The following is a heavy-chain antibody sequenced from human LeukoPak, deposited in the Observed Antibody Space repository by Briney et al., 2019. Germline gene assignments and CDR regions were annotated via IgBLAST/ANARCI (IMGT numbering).Heavy chain of an antibody. J-gene: IGHJ4*02. CDR2: ISGSGANT. D-gene: IGHD3-16*01. CDR1: GFTFSTYA. Sequence: PGGSLRLSCAASGFTFSTYAMSWVRQAPGKGLEWVSTISGSGANTYYADSVRGRFTISRDNSKNTLYLHMNSLRAEDTAVYYCAKERAAYTNPYYFDYSGQGTLVTVSS. CDR3: AKERAAYTNPYYFDY. V-gene: IGHV3-23*01.